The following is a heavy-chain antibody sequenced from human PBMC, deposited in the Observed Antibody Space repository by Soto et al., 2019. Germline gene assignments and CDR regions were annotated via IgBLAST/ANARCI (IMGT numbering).Heavy chain of an antibody. D-gene: IGHD2-8*01. CDR1: GYKFTTYF. V-gene: IGHV1-46*01. CDR3: VRGYCTTTPCSGDFQH. Sequence: QVQLVQSGAEVKKPGASVKVACKASGYKFTTYFIHWVRQAPGQGLEWMGMIHPSGDTGYGQKFRGRDTMTIDTSTTTAYMELRNLTSEDTAIYFSVRGYCTTTPCSGDFQHWGQGTLVTVSS. J-gene: IGHJ1*01. CDR2: IHPSGDT.